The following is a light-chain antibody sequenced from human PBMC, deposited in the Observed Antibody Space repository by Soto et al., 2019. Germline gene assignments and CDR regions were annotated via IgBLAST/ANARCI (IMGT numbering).Light chain of an antibody. V-gene: IGKV3-15*01. CDR3: QQYDNWPPIT. CDR1: QSVSSN. CDR2: GAS. Sequence: EIVMTQSPATLSVSPGERATLSCRASQSVSSNLAWYQQKRGQAPRLLIYGASTRATGIPARFSGSGSGTEFTFTISSLQSEDFAVYYCQQYDNWPPITFGQGTRLEIK. J-gene: IGKJ5*01.